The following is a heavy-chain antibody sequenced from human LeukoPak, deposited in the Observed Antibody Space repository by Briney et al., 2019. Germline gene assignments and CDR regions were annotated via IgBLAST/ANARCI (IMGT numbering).Heavy chain of an antibody. V-gene: IGHV1-2*02. D-gene: IGHD6-19*01. J-gene: IGHJ4*02. CDR2: ISPSSGGT. CDR1: GYTFIGYY. Sequence: ASVTVSCKASGYTFIGYYMHWVRQAPGQRLEWMGWISPSSGGTNYAQKFQGRVTMTRDTSISTAYMELSRLRSDDTAVYYCARDRGIAVASTPGYWGQGSLVTVSS. CDR3: ARDRGIAVASTPGY.